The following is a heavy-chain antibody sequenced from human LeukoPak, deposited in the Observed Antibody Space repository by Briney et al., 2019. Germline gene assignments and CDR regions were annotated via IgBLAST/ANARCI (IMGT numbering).Heavy chain of an antibody. J-gene: IGHJ4*02. CDR2: IYLGDSDT. D-gene: IGHD6-19*01. CDR1: GYSFTSYW. Sequence: PGESLKISCKGSGYSFTSYWIGWVRQMPGKGLEWMGNIYLGDSDTKYSPSFQGQVTISVDKSTSTAYLQWNSLKASDTAMYYCARRGLDQAVAGDFDYWGQGTLVTVSS. V-gene: IGHV5-51*01. CDR3: ARRGLDQAVAGDFDY.